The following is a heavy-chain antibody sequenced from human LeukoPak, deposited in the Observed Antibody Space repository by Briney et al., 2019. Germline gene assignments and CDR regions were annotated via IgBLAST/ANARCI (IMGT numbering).Heavy chain of an antibody. CDR3: ARDRDWGSGYFDY. Sequence: GGSLRLSCAASGFTFSSYWMSWVRLAPGKGLEWVANIKQDGSEKYYVDSVKGRFTISRDNAKNSLYLQMNSLRAEDTAVYYCARDRDWGSGYFDYWGQGTLVTVSS. V-gene: IGHV3-7*01. CDR2: IKQDGSEK. D-gene: IGHD7-27*01. CDR1: GFTFSSYW. J-gene: IGHJ4*02.